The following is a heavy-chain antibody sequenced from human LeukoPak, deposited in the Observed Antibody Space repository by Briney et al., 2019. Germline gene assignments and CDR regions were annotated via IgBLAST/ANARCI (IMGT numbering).Heavy chain of an antibody. CDR2: ISNTGSSI. Sequence: PGGSLRLSCAASGFTFSDYYMTWIRQAPGKGLDWVSYISNTGSSIYYADSVKGRFTISRDNAKNSLYLQMNSLRAEDTAVYYCARGAAGNWFDPWGQGTPVTVSS. V-gene: IGHV3-11*04. J-gene: IGHJ5*02. D-gene: IGHD2-15*01. CDR3: ARGAAGNWFDP. CDR1: GFTFSDYY.